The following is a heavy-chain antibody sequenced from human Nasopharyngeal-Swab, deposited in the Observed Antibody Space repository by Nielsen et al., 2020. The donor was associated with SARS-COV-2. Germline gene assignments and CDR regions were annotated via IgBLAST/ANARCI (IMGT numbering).Heavy chain of an antibody. CDR2: ISSSSSYI. CDR1: GFTFNTYA. V-gene: IGHV3-21*01. D-gene: IGHD3-3*01. Sequence: GESLKISCAASGFTFNTYAISWVRQAPGKGLEWVSSISSSSSYIYYADSVKGRFTISRDNAKNSLYLQMNSLRAEDTAVYYCARVRFLEWLFPLYYYYGMDVWGQGTTVTVSS. J-gene: IGHJ6*02. CDR3: ARVRFLEWLFPLYYYYGMDV.